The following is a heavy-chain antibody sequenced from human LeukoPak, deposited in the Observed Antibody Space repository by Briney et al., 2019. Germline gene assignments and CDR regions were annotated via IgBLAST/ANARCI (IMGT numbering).Heavy chain of an antibody. V-gene: IGHV5-51*01. D-gene: IGHD6-13*01. J-gene: IGHJ4*02. CDR3: ARQGSSWTVDY. Sequence: GESLKISCRGSGYSFSSYWIGWVRQMPGEGLEWMGIILPGNSDTKYSPSSQGRVTISADKSVSTAYLQWSSLRASDTAMYYCARQGSSWTVDYWGQGTLLTVSS. CDR2: ILPGNSDT. CDR1: GYSFSSYW.